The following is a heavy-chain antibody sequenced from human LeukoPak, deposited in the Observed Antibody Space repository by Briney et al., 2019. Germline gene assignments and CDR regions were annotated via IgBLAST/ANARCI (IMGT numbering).Heavy chain of an antibody. CDR1: SGSIISYIYY. Sequence: PSETLSLTCTVSSGSIISYIYYWIWIRQPAGKGLEWIGRIYTSGSTNYNPSLKSRVTIPVDTSKNQSAPKLGSATASAKACVYSARGRIAAGGAFDIWGQGTMVTVSS. CDR2: IYTSGST. CDR3: ARGRIAAGGAFDI. V-gene: IGHV4-61*02. J-gene: IGHJ3*02. D-gene: IGHD6-13*01.